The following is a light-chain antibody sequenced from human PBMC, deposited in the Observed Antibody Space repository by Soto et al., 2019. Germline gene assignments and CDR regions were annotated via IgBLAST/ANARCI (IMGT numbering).Light chain of an antibody. CDR3: QQYNNWPRS. Sequence: EVVMTQSPATLSMSPGERATLSCRASQGVSSNLAWYQQKPGQTPRLLIYGASTRATGIPARFSGSGSGTEFTLIISSLQSEDFAVYYCQQYNNWPRSFGPGTKVDFK. CDR2: GAS. J-gene: IGKJ3*01. V-gene: IGKV3-15*01. CDR1: QGVSSN.